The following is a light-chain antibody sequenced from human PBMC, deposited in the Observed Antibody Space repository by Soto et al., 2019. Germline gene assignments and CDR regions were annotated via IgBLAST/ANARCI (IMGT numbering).Light chain of an antibody. V-gene: IGLV1-44*01. Sequence: QSVLTQPPSASGTPGQRVTISCSGSSSNIGSNTVNWYQQLPGTAPKLLIYSNNQRPSGVPERFSGSKSGTSASLAISGLQSEDEADYYCAAWDDSLNGRVFGTGTKVTVL. CDR3: AAWDDSLNGRV. J-gene: IGLJ1*01. CDR1: SSNIGSNT. CDR2: SNN.